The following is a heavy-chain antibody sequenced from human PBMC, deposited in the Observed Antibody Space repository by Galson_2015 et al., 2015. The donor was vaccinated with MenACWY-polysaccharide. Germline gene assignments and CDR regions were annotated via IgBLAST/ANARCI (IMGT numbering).Heavy chain of an antibody. CDR1: GYSFTSNW. J-gene: IGHJ4*02. CDR2: IYPADSDT. D-gene: IGHD4-17*01. CDR3: ARLSATGTVTFDY. Sequence: QSGAEVKKPGESLTISCKGSGYSFTSNWIGWVRQMPGKGLEWMGIIYPADSDTRYSPSFQGQVTIPADKSISSAYLQWSSLKASDTAVYYCARLSATGTVTFDYWGQGTLVTVSS. V-gene: IGHV5-51*03.